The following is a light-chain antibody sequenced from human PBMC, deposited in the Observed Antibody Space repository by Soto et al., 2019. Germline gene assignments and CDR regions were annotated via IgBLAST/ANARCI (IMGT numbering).Light chain of an antibody. CDR1: QSVGSN. CDR2: ASS. Sequence: EIVLTQSPATLSVSPGERATLSCRASQSVGSNFAWYQQKPGQAPRLLIFASSTRATGVPARFSGSGSGTEFTLTISSLKSEDFAVYYCQQYGDWPITFGGGAKVEIE. V-gene: IGKV3-15*01. J-gene: IGKJ4*01. CDR3: QQYGDWPIT.